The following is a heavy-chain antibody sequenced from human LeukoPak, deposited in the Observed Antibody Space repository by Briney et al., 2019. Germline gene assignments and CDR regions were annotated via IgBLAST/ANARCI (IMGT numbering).Heavy chain of an antibody. D-gene: IGHD5-18*01. CDR1: GFTFSSYE. Sequence: GGSLRLSCAASGFTFSSYEMNWVRQAPGKGLEWVSYISSSGSTIYYADSVKGRFTISRDNAKNSLYLQMNSLRAEDMAVYYCARDGYLSPYYYYYYMDVWGKGTTVTVSS. J-gene: IGHJ6*03. V-gene: IGHV3-48*03. CDR3: ARDGYLSPYYYYYYMDV. CDR2: ISSSGSTI.